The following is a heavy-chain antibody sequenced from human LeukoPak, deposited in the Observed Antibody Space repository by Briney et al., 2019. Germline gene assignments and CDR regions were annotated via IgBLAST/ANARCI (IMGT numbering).Heavy chain of an antibody. CDR1: GYNFCSYG. CDR2: ISALNGNT. V-gene: IGHV1-18*01. Sequence: ASVKLSCKASGYNFCSYGITWGRQAPGQGLEWMGWISALNGNTNYAQRLRGRVTLTTDTSTSTAYMELRSLRSDDTAVYYCAREACAHCMFDFWGQGTLVTVSS. J-gene: IGHJ4*02. CDR3: AREACAHCMFDF. D-gene: IGHD2-21*02.